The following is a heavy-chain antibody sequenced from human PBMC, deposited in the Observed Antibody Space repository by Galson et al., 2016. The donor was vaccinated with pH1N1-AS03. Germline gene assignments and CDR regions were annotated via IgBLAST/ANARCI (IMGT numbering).Heavy chain of an antibody. J-gene: IGHJ4*02. CDR2: IDPTSTYI. V-gene: IGHV3-21*01. CDR3: TRSAPRGGHEPFDF. Sequence: SLRLSCAASGFALIDYSMHWVRQAPGKGLEWVSSIDPTSTYIYYADSPTGRFTISRDNAFNSLSLQMNSLRVDDTAVYFCTRSAPRGGHEPFDFWGQGTLVTVSP. CDR1: GFALIDYS. D-gene: IGHD5-12*01.